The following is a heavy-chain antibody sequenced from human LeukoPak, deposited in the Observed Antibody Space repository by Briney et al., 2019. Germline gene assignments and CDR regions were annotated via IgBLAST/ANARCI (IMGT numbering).Heavy chain of an antibody. Sequence: GGSLRLSCAASGFTFSNYGMSWVRQAPGRGLVWVSTISGSGESTYYADSVEGRFTISRDNSKNTVYLQLNSLRAEDTAVYFCAKDSATYGRFDYWGQGTLVTVSS. V-gene: IGHV3-23*01. CDR2: ISGSGEST. CDR1: GFTFSNYG. D-gene: IGHD3-10*01. CDR3: AKDSATYGRFDY. J-gene: IGHJ4*02.